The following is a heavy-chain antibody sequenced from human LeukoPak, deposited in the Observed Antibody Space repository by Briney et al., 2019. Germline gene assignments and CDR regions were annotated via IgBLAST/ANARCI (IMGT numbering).Heavy chain of an antibody. V-gene: IGHV4-38-2*01. CDR2: IYHRGYT. D-gene: IGHD2-21*02. CDR3: ARLFCGGDCSSFHPDWFDP. Sequence: PSETLSLTCAVSGYSISIGYYWGWIRQPPGKGLEWIGSIYHRGYTYYNPSLKSRVTISVDTSKNQFSLKLTSVTAADTAVYYCARLFCGGDCSSFHPDWFDPWGQGTLVTVSS. CDR1: GYSISIGYY. J-gene: IGHJ5*02.